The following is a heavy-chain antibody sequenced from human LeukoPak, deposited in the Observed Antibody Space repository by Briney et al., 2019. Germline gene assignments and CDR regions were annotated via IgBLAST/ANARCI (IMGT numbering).Heavy chain of an antibody. CDR2: ISGSVGGSGGST. CDR1: GFTFSSYA. Sequence: GGSLRLSCAASGFTFSSYAMTWVRQAPGKGLEWVSTISGSVGGSGGSTFYADSVKGRFTISRDNSKNTLYLQMNSLRADDTAVYYCAKVDCGSPGCRRIDYWGQGTLVTVPS. V-gene: IGHV3-23*01. J-gene: IGHJ4*02. D-gene: IGHD2-2*01. CDR3: AKVDCGSPGCRRIDY.